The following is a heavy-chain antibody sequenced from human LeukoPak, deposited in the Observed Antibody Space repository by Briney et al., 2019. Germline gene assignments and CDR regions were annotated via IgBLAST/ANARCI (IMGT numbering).Heavy chain of an antibody. V-gene: IGHV5-51*01. Sequence: GESLKISCKGSGYSFSSYWIGWVRQIPGKGLEWMGIIDPGESDTRYSPSFQGQVTISGDKSISTAYLQWTSLKASDTAMYYCARTRDGYLSDVFDIWGQGTRVTVSS. CDR3: ARTRDGYLSDVFDI. J-gene: IGHJ3*02. CDR1: GYSFSSYW. CDR2: IDPGESDT. D-gene: IGHD5-24*01.